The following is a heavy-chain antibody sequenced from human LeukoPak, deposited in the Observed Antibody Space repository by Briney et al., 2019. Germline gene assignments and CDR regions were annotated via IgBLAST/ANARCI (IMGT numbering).Heavy chain of an antibody. V-gene: IGHV3-21*04. CDR3: ARVVSGRYRPFDY. Sequence: GGSLRLSCAASGFTFSSYSMNWVRQAPGKGLEWVSSISSSSSYIYYADSVKGRFTISRDNAKNSLYLQMNSLKTEDTAVYYCARVVSGRYRPFDYWGQGTLVTVSS. CDR2: ISSSSSYI. D-gene: IGHD1-26*01. CDR1: GFTFSSYS. J-gene: IGHJ4*02.